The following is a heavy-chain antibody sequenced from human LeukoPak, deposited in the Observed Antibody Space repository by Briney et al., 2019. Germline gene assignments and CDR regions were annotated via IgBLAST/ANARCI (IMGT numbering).Heavy chain of an antibody. Sequence: ALVKVSCKASGYTFTGYYMHWVRQAPGQGLEWMGWINPNSGGTNYAQKFQGRVTMTRDTSISTAYMELSRLRSDDTAVYYCARDREMATIGYYYYYYMDVWGKGTTVTVSS. CDR3: ARDREMATIGYYYYYYMDV. CDR2: INPNSGGT. D-gene: IGHD5-24*01. J-gene: IGHJ6*03. V-gene: IGHV1-2*02. CDR1: GYTFTGYY.